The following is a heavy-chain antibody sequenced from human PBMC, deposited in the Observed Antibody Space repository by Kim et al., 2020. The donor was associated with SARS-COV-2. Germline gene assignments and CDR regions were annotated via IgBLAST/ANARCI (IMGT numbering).Heavy chain of an antibody. CDR3: AREARDYVWGSYRPDAFDI. Sequence: GGSLRLSCAASGFTFSSYGMHWVRQAPGKGLEWVAVIWYDGSNKYYADSVKGRFTISRDNSKNTLYLQMNSLRAEDTAVYYCAREARDYVWGSYRPDAFDIWGQGTMVTVSS. CDR2: IWYDGSNK. J-gene: IGHJ3*02. V-gene: IGHV3-33*01. CDR1: GFTFSSYG. D-gene: IGHD3-16*02.